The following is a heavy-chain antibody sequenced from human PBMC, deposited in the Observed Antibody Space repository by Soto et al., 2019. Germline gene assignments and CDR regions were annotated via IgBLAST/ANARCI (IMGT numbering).Heavy chain of an antibody. CDR3: ARAPGGGSSFVDY. CDR1: GGSVTSDSHY. D-gene: IGHD2-15*01. V-gene: IGHV4-39*02. J-gene: IGHJ4*02. CDR2: IYFDGNT. Sequence: SETLSLTCTVSGGSVTSDSHYWGWIRQPPGKGLESIANIYFDGNTYYNPSLKSRVTISLDTSASTAYMELSSLRSEDTAVYYCARAPGGGSSFVDYWGQGTLVTVSS.